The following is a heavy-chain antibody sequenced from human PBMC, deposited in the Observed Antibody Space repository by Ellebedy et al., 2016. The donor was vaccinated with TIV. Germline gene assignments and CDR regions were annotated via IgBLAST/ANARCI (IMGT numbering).Heavy chain of an antibody. V-gene: IGHV1-69*10. D-gene: IGHD4-23*01. Sequence: AASVKVSCKASGGTFSSYGISWVRQAPGQGLEWMGGIIPILGKANYAQKFQGRVTINADESTSTAYMELSSLRSEDTAVYYCARVGNYYGGNPSYYFDYWGQGTLVTVSS. J-gene: IGHJ4*02. CDR2: IIPILGKA. CDR3: ARVGNYYGGNPSYYFDY. CDR1: GGTFSSYG.